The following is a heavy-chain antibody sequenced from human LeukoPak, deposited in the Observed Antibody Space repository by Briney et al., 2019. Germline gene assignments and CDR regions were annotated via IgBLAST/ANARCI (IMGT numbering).Heavy chain of an antibody. CDR3: ANTYYYDGSGYYYLGWFDP. D-gene: IGHD3-22*01. CDR1: GFTFSSYA. V-gene: IGHV3-7*01. Sequence: GGSLRLSCAASGFTFSSYAMSWVRQAPGKGLEWVANIKQDGSEKYYVDSVKGRFTISRDNSKNTLYLQMNSLRAEDTAVYFCANTYYYDGSGYYYLGWFDPWGQGTLVTVSS. J-gene: IGHJ5*02. CDR2: IKQDGSEK.